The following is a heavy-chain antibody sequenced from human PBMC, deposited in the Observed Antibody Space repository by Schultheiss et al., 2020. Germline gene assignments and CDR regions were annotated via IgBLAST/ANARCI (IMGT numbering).Heavy chain of an antibody. CDR3: AVSSSSYRNNWFDP. CDR1: GSTFTSYY. J-gene: IGHJ5*02. V-gene: IGHV1-2*02. CDR2: INPNSGGT. D-gene: IGHD6-6*01. Sequence: ASVKVSFKASGSTFTSYYMHWVRQAPGQGLEWMGWINPNSGGTNYAQKFQGRVTITRDMSTSTAYMELSSLRSEDTAVYYCAVSSSSYRNNWFDPWGQGTLVTVSS.